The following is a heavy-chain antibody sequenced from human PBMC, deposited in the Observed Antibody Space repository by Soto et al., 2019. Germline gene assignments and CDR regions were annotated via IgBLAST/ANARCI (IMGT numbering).Heavy chain of an antibody. Sequence: EAQLVESGGGLVQPGRSLRLSCVASGFTFDDYAIHWVRQAPGKGLEWVSGISWNGAATGYADSVKGRFTISRDYAKNSLYLRMSSLRTEDTAIYYCANLPLYGSGFDCWGQGTLVTVSS. CDR3: ANLPLYGSGFDC. CDR2: ISWNGAAT. CDR1: GFTFDDYA. J-gene: IGHJ4*02. D-gene: IGHD3-10*01. V-gene: IGHV3-9*01.